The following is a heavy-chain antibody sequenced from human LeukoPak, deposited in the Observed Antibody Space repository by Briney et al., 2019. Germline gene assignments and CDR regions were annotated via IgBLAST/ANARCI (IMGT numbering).Heavy chain of an antibody. CDR3: AKVSSSWPEDY. CDR1: GFTFSGSA. Sequence: GGSLRLSCAASGFTFSGSAMHWVRQASGKGLEWVGRIRSKANSYATAYAASVKGRFTISRDDSKNTAYLQMNSLKTEDTAVYYCAKVSSSWPEDYWGQGTLVTVSS. D-gene: IGHD6-13*01. J-gene: IGHJ4*02. CDR2: IRSKANSYAT. V-gene: IGHV3-73*01.